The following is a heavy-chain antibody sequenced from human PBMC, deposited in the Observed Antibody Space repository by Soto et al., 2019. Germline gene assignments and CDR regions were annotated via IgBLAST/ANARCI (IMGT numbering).Heavy chain of an antibody. CDR2: IWYDGSNK. CDR1: GFTFSSYG. V-gene: IGHV3-33*01. J-gene: IGHJ4*02. D-gene: IGHD2-2*01. Sequence: QVQLVESGGGVVQPGRSLRLSCAASGFTFSSYGMHWVRQAPGKGLEWVAVIWYDGSNKYYEDSVKGRFTISRDNSKNTLYLQMNSLRAEDTAVYYCARERELYCSSTSCLTFDYWGQGTLVTVSS. CDR3: ARERELYCSSTSCLTFDY.